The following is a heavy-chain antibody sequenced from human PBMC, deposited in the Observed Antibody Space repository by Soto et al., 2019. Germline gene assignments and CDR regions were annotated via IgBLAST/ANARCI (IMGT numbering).Heavy chain of an antibody. CDR1: GFTFSSYS. J-gene: IGHJ4*02. CDR2: ISSSSSYI. CDR3: ARDQGAGGGNSLDY. V-gene: IGHV3-21*01. D-gene: IGHD2-21*02. Sequence: EVQLVESGGGLVKPGGSLRLSCAASGFTFSSYSMNWVRQAPGKGLEWVSSISSSSSYIYYADSVKGRFNISRDNAKNSLYLQMNSLRAEDTAVYYCARDQGAGGGNSLDYWGQGTLVTVSS.